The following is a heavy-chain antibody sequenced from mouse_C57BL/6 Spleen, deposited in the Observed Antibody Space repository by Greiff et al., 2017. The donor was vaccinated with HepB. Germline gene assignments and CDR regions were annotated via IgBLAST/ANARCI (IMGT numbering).Heavy chain of an antibody. V-gene: IGHV5-17*01. J-gene: IGHJ3*01. CDR3: ARDGIYYYGSSYAWFAY. CDR1: GFTFSDYG. D-gene: IGHD1-1*01. Sequence: EVQLVESGGGLVKPGGSLKLSCAASGFTFSDYGVHWVRQAPEKGLEWVAYISSGSSTIYYADTVKGRFTISRDNAKNTLFLQMTSLRSEDTAMYYCARDGIYYYGSSYAWFAYWGQGTLVTVSA. CDR2: ISSGSSTI.